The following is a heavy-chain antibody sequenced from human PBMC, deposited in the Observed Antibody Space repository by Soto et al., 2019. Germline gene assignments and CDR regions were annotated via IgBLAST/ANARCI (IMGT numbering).Heavy chain of an antibody. CDR3: AKDLDGSGSYYQD. D-gene: IGHD3-10*01. Sequence: GGSLRLSCAASGFTFSSYGMHWVRQAPGKGLEWVAVISYDGSNKYYADSVKGRFTISRDNSKNTLYLQMNSLRAEDTAVYYCAKDLDGSGSYYQDWGQGTLVTVS. J-gene: IGHJ4*02. V-gene: IGHV3-30*18. CDR2: ISYDGSNK. CDR1: GFTFSSYG.